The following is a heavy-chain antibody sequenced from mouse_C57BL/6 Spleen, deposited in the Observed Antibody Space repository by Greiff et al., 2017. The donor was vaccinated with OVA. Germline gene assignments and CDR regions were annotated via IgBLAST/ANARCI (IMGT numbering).Heavy chain of an antibody. D-gene: IGHD2-1*01. CDR1: GYAFSSSW. V-gene: IGHV1-82*01. CDR3: ARGNYVGFDY. J-gene: IGHJ2*01. Sequence: LQESGPELVKPGASVKISCKASGYAFSSSWMNWVKQRPGKGLEWIGRIYPGDGDTNYNGKFKGKATLTADKSSSTAYMQLSSLTSEDSAVYFCARGNYVGFDYWGQGTTLTVSS. CDR2: IYPGDGDT.